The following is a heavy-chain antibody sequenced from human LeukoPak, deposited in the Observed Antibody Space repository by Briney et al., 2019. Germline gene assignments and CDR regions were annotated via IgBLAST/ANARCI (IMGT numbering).Heavy chain of an antibody. CDR3: ASTLRGSWYPRCEN. CDR2: IKQDGSEK. D-gene: IGHD6-13*01. Sequence: PGGSLRLSCAASGYTFSSYWMSWVRQAPGKGLEWVANIKQDGSEKYYVDSVKGRFTISRDNSKNTLYLQMNSLRAEDTAVYYCASTLRGSWYPRCENWGQGTLVTVSS. J-gene: IGHJ4*02. CDR1: GYTFSSYW. V-gene: IGHV3-7*03.